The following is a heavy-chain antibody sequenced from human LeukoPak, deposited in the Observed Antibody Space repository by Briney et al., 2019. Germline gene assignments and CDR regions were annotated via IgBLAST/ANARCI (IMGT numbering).Heavy chain of an antibody. CDR3: AKEKTTVITPGIDY. Sequence: PGGSPRLSCAASGFTFSSYGMHWVRQAPGKGLEWVAVIWYDGSNKYYADSVKGRFTISRDNSKNTLYLQMNSLRAEDTAVYYCAKEKTTVITPGIDYWGQGTLVTVSS. V-gene: IGHV3-33*06. CDR2: IWYDGSNK. J-gene: IGHJ4*02. D-gene: IGHD4-23*01. CDR1: GFTFSSYG.